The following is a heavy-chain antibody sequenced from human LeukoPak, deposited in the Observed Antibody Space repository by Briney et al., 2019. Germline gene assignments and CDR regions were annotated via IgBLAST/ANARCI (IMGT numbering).Heavy chain of an antibody. D-gene: IGHD2-15*01. V-gene: IGHV3-21*01. CDR1: GFTFSSYS. CDR2: ISSSSSYI. Sequence: GGSLRLSCAASGFTFSSYSMTWVRQAPGKGLEWVSSISSSSSYIYYADSVKGRFTISRDNAKNSLYLQMNSLRAEDTAVYYCARDRGAYCTGGTCYPYFYYYMDVWGKGTTVTI. J-gene: IGHJ6*03. CDR3: ARDRGAYCTGGTCYPYFYYYMDV.